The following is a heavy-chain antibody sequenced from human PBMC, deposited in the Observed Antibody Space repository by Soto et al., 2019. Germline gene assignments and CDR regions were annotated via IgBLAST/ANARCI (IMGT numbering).Heavy chain of an antibody. V-gene: IGHV1-18*01. Sequence: GASVKVSCKASGYTFTSYGISRVRQAPGQGLEWMGWISAYNGNTNYAQKLQGRVTMTTDTSTSTAYMELRSLRSDDTAVSYCARETIDRYYYYYYMDVWGKGTTVTVSS. D-gene: IGHD1-26*01. CDR2: ISAYNGNT. J-gene: IGHJ6*03. CDR3: ARETIDRYYYYYYMDV. CDR1: GYTFTSYG.